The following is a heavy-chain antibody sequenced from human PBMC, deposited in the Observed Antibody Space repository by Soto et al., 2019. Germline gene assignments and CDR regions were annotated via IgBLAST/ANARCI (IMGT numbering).Heavy chain of an antibody. CDR2: IVPIFGA. CDR1: GGTFSNYG. J-gene: IGHJ6*02. Sequence: QVQLVQSGAEVKKPGSSVKVSCKSSGGTFSNYGFSWVRQAPGQGLECMGVIVPIFGAEHPQKFQGRVTITADESTNTVFRELRGLRSEDTAVYYCARGGSDYEGSGYYQGHVWCQGGTVTVSS. D-gene: IGHD3-22*01. V-gene: IGHV1-69*12. CDR3: ARGGSDYEGSGYYQGHV.